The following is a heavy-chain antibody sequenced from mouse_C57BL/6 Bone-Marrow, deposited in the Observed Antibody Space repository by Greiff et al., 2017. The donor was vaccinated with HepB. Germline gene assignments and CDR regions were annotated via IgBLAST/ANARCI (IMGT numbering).Heavy chain of an antibody. D-gene: IGHD2-1*01. CDR3: ARRGGNYGDDY. Sequence: EVQLQQSGPELVKPGASVKISCKASGYTFTDYYMNWVKQSHGKSLEWIGDINPNNGGTSYNQKFKGKATLTVDKSSSTAYMELRSLTSEDSAVYYCARRGGNYGDDYWGQGTTLTVSS. J-gene: IGHJ2*01. CDR2: INPNNGGT. CDR1: GYTFTDYY. V-gene: IGHV1-26*01.